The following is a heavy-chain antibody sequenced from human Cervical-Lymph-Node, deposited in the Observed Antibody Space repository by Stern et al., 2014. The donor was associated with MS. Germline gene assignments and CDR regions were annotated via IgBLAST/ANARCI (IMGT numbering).Heavy chain of an antibody. Sequence: VQLVESGGEVNKPGASVKVSCKASGYTFIDYGISLVRQVPGQGLQCMGWITVDNGNSHNAQKCQGRVPLTTDTSTSTAYMELRSLRSDDTAVYYCARDVVVAATPNYYYYGMDVWGQGTTVTVSS. CDR3: ARDVVVAATPNYYYYGMDV. J-gene: IGHJ6*02. CDR1: GYTFIDYG. CDR2: ITVDNGNS. D-gene: IGHD2-15*01. V-gene: IGHV1-18*04.